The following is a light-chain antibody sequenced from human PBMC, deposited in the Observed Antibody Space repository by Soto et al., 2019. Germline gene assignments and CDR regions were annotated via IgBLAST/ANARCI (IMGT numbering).Light chain of an antibody. Sequence: QSALTQPASVSGSPGQSITISCTGTSSDVGSYNLVSWYQQHPGKAPKLMIYEGSKRPSGVSNRFSGSKSGNTASLTISGLQAEEEADYSSCSYEGSSNPGVVFGGGTTVTVL. CDR1: SSDVGSYNL. CDR3: CSYEGSSNPGVV. CDR2: EGS. J-gene: IGLJ2*01. V-gene: IGLV2-23*01.